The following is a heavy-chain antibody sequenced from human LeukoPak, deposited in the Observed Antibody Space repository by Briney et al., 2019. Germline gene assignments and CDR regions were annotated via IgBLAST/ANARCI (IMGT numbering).Heavy chain of an antibody. CDR1: GYTFTSYG. CDR2: LSAYNGNT. CDR3: ARGYYDSSDFEYFHH. V-gene: IGHV1-18*01. Sequence: ASVKVSCKASGYTFTSYGISWVRQAPGQGLEWMGWLSAYNGNTNSPQKFQGRVTMTTDTSTSTAYMELRSLRSDDTAVYYCARGYYDSSDFEYFHHWGQGTLVTVSS. D-gene: IGHD3-22*01. J-gene: IGHJ1*01.